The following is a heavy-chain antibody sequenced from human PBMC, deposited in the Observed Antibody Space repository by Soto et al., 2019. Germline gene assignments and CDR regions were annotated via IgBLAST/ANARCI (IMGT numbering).Heavy chain of an antibody. D-gene: IGHD3-10*01. CDR2: VYSSGTT. V-gene: IGHV4-4*07. CDR3: ARDIGSFAYGEGY. CDR1: GGSINSYW. Sequence: SETLSLTCSVSGGSINSYWWSWIRQPAGKGLEWIGRVYSSGTTDCNPSLNSRATMSVETSKNQFSLKLSSVTAADTAVYYCARDIGSFAYGEGYWGQGIQVTVS. J-gene: IGHJ4*02.